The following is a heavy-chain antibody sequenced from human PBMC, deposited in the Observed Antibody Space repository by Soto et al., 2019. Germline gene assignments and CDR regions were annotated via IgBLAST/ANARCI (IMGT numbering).Heavy chain of an antibody. V-gene: IGHV1-58*02. J-gene: IGHJ4*02. CDR1: GFTFTSSA. D-gene: IGHD2-15*01. CDR3: AADSRYCSGGNCEDY. CDR2: IVVGSGHT. Sequence: QMQLVQSGPEVKKPGTSVKVSCKASGFTFTSSAMQWVRQARGQRLEWIGWIVVGSGHTNYAQKFQERVTITRDMSTSTAYMELSSLRSEDKAVYYCAADSRYCSGGNCEDYWGQGTLVTVSS.